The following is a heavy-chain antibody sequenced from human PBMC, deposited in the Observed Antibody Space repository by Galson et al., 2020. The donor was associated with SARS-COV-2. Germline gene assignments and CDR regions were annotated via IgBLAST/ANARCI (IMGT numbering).Heavy chain of an antibody. V-gene: IGHV3-30*04. J-gene: IGHJ4*02. CDR2: ISYDGSNK. CDR3: ARTLLYGSGSYYNFFDY. Sequence: GESPKISCAASGFTFSRYAMQWVRQAPGKGLEWVAVISYDGSNKYYADSVKGRFTISRDNSKNTPYLQMNSLRAEDTAVYYCARTLLYGSGSYYNFFDYWGQGTLVTFSS. D-gene: IGHD3-10*01. CDR1: GFTFSRYA.